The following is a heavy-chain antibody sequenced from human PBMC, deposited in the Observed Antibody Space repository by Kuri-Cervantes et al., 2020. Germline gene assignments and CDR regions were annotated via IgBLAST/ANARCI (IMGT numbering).Heavy chain of an antibody. D-gene: IGHD3-3*01. V-gene: IGHV3-30*04. CDR3: AISLDYDFWSGTIGLSAFDI. CDR1: GFTFSSYA. Sequence: GESLKISCAASGFTFSSYAMHWVRQAPGKGLEWVAVISYDGSNKYYADSVKGRFTIPRDNSKNTLYLQMNSLRAEDTAVYYCAISLDYDFWSGTIGLSAFDIWGQGTMVTVSS. CDR2: ISYDGSNK. J-gene: IGHJ3*02.